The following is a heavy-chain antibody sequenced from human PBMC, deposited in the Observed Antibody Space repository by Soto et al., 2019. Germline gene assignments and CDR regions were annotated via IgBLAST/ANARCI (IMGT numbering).Heavy chain of an antibody. CDR3: VYTTGWPGFDF. Sequence: QVFLQESGPGLVKPSETLSLTCTVSGGSNSNYYWTWVRQSPGKGLEWVGYIHYSGRTHYNPSLESRVTTSADTSKKQFSLKVNFLTAADTAVYHCVYTTGWPGFDFWGQGILVTVSS. V-gene: IGHV4-59*03. D-gene: IGHD6-19*01. CDR1: GGSNSNYY. J-gene: IGHJ4*02. CDR2: IHYSGRT.